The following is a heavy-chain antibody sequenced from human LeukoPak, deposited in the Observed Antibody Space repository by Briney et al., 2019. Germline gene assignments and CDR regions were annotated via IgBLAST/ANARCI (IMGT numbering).Heavy chain of an antibody. J-gene: IGHJ6*03. CDR1: GFTFSSYW. D-gene: IGHD6-19*01. Sequence: PGGSLRLSCAASGFTFSSYWMSWVRQAPGKGLEWVANIKQDGSEKYYVDSVKGRFTISRDNAKNSLYLQMNSLRAEDTAVYYCARDPTRIVDSSGWFTQLYYYYYYMDVWGKGTTVTISS. CDR3: ARDPTRIVDSSGWFTQLYYYYYYMDV. CDR2: IKQDGSEK. V-gene: IGHV3-7*01.